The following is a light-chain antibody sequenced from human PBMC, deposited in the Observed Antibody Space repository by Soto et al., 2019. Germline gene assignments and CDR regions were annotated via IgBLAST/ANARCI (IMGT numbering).Light chain of an antibody. V-gene: IGKV3-20*01. CDR3: LRYGDSPPAYT. J-gene: IGKJ2*01. CDR2: GAS. CDR1: QSVSSRN. Sequence: EIVLTQSPGTVSLSPGERATLSCRASQSVSSRNLAWYRQKPGQAPSLLIFGASNRATGIPDRFSGSGSGTDFTLTISILEPEDFAVYYCLRYGDSPPAYTFGQGTQLEIK.